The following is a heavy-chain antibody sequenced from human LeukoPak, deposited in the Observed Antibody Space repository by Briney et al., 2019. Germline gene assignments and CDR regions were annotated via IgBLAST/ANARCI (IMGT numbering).Heavy chain of an antibody. CDR3: ARGVAIRDAYNWDQMDY. CDR1: GYTFTGYY. V-gene: IGHV1-2*02. J-gene: IGHJ4*02. D-gene: IGHD5-24*01. CDR2: INPNSGGT. Sequence: GASVKVSCKASGYTFTGYYMHWVRQAPGQGLEWMGWINPNSGGTNYAQKFQGRVTMTRDTSTSTVYMELSSLRSEDTAVYYCARGVAIRDAYNWDQMDYWGQGTLVTVSS.